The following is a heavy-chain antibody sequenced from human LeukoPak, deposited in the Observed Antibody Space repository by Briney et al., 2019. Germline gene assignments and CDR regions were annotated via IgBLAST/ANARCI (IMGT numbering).Heavy chain of an antibody. J-gene: IGHJ4*02. CDR2: IYYSGST. CDR1: GGSISSGGYY. D-gene: IGHD3-22*01. CDR3: ARTYYYDSSGYYFGHFDY. Sequence: SGTLSLTCAVSGGSISSGGYYWSWIRQHPGKGLEWIGYIYYSGSTYYNPSLKSRVTISVDTSKNQFSLKLSSVTAADTAVYYCARTYYYDSSGYYFGHFDYWGQGTLVTVSS. V-gene: IGHV4-31*11.